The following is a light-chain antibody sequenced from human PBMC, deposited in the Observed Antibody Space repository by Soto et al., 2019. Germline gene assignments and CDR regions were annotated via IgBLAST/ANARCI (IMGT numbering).Light chain of an antibody. CDR2: DAS. J-gene: IGKJ5*01. CDR3: QQLNSYPIT. CDR1: QDISSY. V-gene: IGKV1-9*01. Sequence: GDRVTVTCRASQDISSYLAWYQQKPGRAPKVLIYDASTMQSGVPSRFSGSGSGTEFTLTISSLQPEDFATYYCQQLNSYPITFGQGTRLEIK.